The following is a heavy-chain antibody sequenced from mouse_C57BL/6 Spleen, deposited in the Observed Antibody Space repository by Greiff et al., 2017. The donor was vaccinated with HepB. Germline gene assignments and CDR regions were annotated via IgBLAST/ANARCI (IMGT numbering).Heavy chain of an antibody. CDR1: GYTFTSYW. Sequence: QVQLQQPGAELVRPGSSVKLSCKASGYTFTSYWMDWVKQRPRQGLEWIGNIYPSDSETHYNQKFKDKATLTVDKSSSTAYMQLSSLTSEDSAVYYCARGEGYDWFAYWGQGTLVTVSA. CDR3: ARGEGYDWFAY. D-gene: IGHD2-2*01. CDR2: IYPSDSET. V-gene: IGHV1-61*01. J-gene: IGHJ3*01.